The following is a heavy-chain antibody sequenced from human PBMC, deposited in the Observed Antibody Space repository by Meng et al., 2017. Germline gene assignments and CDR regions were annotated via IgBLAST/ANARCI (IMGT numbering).Heavy chain of an antibody. Sequence: VELVQSWAEVKKPWATLEGSCKASGYTFTGYYMHWVRQGPGQGLEWIGRINPNSGGTNYAQKFQGRVTMTRDTSISTAYMELSRLRSDDTAVYYCARALIVVANWFDPWGQETLVTVSS. J-gene: IGHJ5*02. V-gene: IGHV1-2*06. CDR2: INPNSGGT. CDR3: ARALIVVANWFDP. D-gene: IGHD3-22*01. CDR1: GYTFTGYY.